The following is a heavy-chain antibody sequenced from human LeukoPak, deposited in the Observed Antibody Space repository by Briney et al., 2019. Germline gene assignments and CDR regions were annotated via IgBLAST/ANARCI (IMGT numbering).Heavy chain of an antibody. D-gene: IGHD1-26*01. Sequence: SETLSLTCTVSGGSISSSGYYWGWIRQPPGKGLEWIGSVDYTGITSHSPSLKSRVTISVDTSKNQFSLKLSSVTAADTAVYYCARRPPASGADWFDPWGQGTLVTVSS. CDR1: GGSISSSGYY. V-gene: IGHV4-39*01. CDR3: ARRPPASGADWFDP. CDR2: VDYTGIT. J-gene: IGHJ5*02.